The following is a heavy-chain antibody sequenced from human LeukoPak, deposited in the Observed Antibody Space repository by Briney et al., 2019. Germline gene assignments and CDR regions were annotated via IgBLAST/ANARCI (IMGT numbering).Heavy chain of an antibody. Sequence: GGSLRLSCAASGFTFSSYSMNWVRQAPGKGLEWVSYINSISNTIYYANSVKGRFTISRDNAKNSLYLQMNSLRAEDTAVYYCARLLDFAAAGFEPPNWFDPWGQGTLVTVSS. CDR2: INSISNTI. CDR3: ARLLDFAAAGFEPPNWFDP. D-gene: IGHD6-13*01. V-gene: IGHV3-48*01. J-gene: IGHJ5*02. CDR1: GFTFSSYS.